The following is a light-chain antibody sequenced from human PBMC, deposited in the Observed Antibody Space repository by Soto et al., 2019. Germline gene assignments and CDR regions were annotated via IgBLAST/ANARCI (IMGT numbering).Light chain of an antibody. CDR1: SNEVGSYNL. Sequence: QSVLTQPASVSGSPGQSITISCTGTSNEVGSYNLVSWYQQHPGKVPKLMIYEVSKRPSGVSNLFSGSKSGNAASLTISVLQAEDEADYYCCSYAGSSTSLYVFGTGTKVTVL. V-gene: IGLV2-23*02. CDR3: CSYAGSSTSLYV. CDR2: EVS. J-gene: IGLJ1*01.